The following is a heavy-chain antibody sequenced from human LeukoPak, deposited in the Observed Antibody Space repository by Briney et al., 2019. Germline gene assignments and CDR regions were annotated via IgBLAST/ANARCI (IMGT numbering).Heavy chain of an antibody. J-gene: IGHJ6*04. D-gene: IGHD5-12*01. V-gene: IGHV3-23*01. CDR2: ISGSGGST. CDR1: GFTFSSYA. CDR3: AKDRVATIHYYYYGMDV. Sequence: GRSLRLSCAASGFTFSSYAMSWVRQAPGKGLEWVSAISGSGGSTYYADSVKGRFTISRDNSKNTLYLQMNSLRAEDTAVYYCAKDRVATIHYYYYGMDVWGKGTTVTVSS.